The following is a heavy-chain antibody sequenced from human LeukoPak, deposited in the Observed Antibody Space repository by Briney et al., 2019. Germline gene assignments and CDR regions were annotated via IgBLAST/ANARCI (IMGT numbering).Heavy chain of an antibody. J-gene: IGHJ4*02. CDR2: ISRNGGTT. Sequence: GGSLRLSCAASGFTFSSYGMHWVRQAPGKGLEYVSAISRNGGTTDYAKSVKGRFTISRDNSKNTLYLQMGSLRAEDMAVYYCAREALRGYSGYDQADYFDFWGEGTLVTVSS. D-gene: IGHD5-12*01. CDR3: AREALRGYSGYDQADYFDF. CDR1: GFTFSSYG. V-gene: IGHV3-64*01.